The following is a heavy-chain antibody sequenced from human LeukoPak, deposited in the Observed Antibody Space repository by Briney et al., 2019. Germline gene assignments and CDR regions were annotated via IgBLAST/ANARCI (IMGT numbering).Heavy chain of an antibody. CDR1: GGSISSSSYY. D-gene: IGHD6-13*01. J-gene: IGHJ4*02. V-gene: IGHV4-39*01. Sequence: SETLSLTCTVSGGSISSSSYYWGWIRQPPGRGLEWIGSIYYSGITYYNPSLKSRVTISVDTSKNQFTLKLSSVTVADTAVYYCARRRYSSSWGVDYWGQGTLVTVSS. CDR3: ARRRYSSSWGVDY. CDR2: IYYSGIT.